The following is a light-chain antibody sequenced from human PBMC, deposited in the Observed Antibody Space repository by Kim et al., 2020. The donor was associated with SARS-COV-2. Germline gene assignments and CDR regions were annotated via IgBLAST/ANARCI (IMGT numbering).Light chain of an antibody. CDR2: GAS. CDR3: KQYDNFSLT. V-gene: IGKV3-15*01. CDR1: QSVSSN. J-gene: IGKJ5*01. Sequence: EIVMTQSPATLSVSPGERATLSCRASQSVSSNLAWYQQKPGQAPRLLIYGASTRATGIPARFSGSGSGTEFTLTISSLQSEDFAVYYCKQYDNFSLTSGQGRPLVI.